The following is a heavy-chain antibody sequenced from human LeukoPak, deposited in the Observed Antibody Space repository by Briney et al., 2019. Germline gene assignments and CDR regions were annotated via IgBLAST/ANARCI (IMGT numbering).Heavy chain of an antibody. J-gene: IGHJ4*02. Sequence: GGSLRLSCAASGFTFGTSWMSWFRRAPGTGLQWVAYTSPNGRDTYYVDSVKGRFTISRDNAKNTVFLQMSSLRAEDTALYYCARKSASGNYPLDYWGQGTLVTVSS. D-gene: IGHD3-10*01. V-gene: IGHV3-7*03. CDR3: ARKSASGNYPLDY. CDR2: TSPNGRDT. CDR1: GFTFGTSW.